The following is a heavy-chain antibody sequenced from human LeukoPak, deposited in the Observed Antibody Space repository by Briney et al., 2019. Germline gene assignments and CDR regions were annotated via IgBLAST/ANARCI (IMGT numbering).Heavy chain of an antibody. CDR1: RGSISSYY. CDR2: ISYSGST. V-gene: IGHV4-59*08. Sequence: SETLSLTCTVSRGSISSYYWSWIRQPPGKGLEWIGYISYSGSTNYDPSLKSRGTISVDTSKNQFSLKLSSVTAADTAVYYCARGGRDYSNYVDYWGQGTLVTVSS. J-gene: IGHJ4*02. D-gene: IGHD4-11*01. CDR3: ARGGRDYSNYVDY.